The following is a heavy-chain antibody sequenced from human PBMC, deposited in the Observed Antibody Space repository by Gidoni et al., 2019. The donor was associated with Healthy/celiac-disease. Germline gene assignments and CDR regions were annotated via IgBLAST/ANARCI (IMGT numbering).Heavy chain of an antibody. CDR1: GGSFSGYY. CDR2: INHSGST. J-gene: IGHJ5*02. V-gene: IGHV4-34*01. CDR3: ARGYSSSWYGGWFDP. Sequence: QVQLQQWGAGLLKPSETLSLTCAVSGGSFSGYYWSWIRQPPGKGLEWIGEINHSGSTNYNPSLKSRVTISVDTSKNQFSLKLSSVTAADTAVYYCARGYSSSWYGGWFDPWGQGTLVTVSS. D-gene: IGHD6-13*01.